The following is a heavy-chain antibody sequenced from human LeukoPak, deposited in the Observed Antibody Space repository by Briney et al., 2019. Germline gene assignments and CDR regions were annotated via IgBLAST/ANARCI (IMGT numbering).Heavy chain of an antibody. J-gene: IGHJ4*02. V-gene: IGHV3-30*18. CDR3: AKEKGYYGAFDY. D-gene: IGHD3-10*01. CDR1: GFTFSSYG. Sequence: GGSLRLSCAASGFTFSSYGMHWVRQAPGKGLEWVAVISYDGSNKYYADSVKGRFTISRDNSKNTLYLQMNSLRAEDTAVYYCAKEKGYYGAFDYWGQGTLVTVSS. CDR2: ISYDGSNK.